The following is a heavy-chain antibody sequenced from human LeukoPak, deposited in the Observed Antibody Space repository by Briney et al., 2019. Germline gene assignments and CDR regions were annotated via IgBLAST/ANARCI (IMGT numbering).Heavy chain of an antibody. Sequence: PGGSLRLSCAASGFTFSSYWMSWVRQAPGKGLEWVANIKQDGSEKYYVDSVKGRFTTSRDNAKNSLYLQMNSLRAEDTAVYYCARALWFGDTNWFDPWGQGTLVTVSS. CDR2: IKQDGSEK. V-gene: IGHV3-7*03. D-gene: IGHD3-10*01. J-gene: IGHJ5*02. CDR1: GFTFSSYW. CDR3: ARALWFGDTNWFDP.